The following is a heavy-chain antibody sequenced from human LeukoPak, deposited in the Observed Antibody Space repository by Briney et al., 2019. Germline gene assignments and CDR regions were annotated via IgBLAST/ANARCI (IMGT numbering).Heavy chain of an antibody. J-gene: IGHJ4*02. V-gene: IGHV4-34*01. CDR1: GGSFSDYY. Sequence: TXSXXCXVYGGSFSDYYWSWIRQTPGKGLEWVGEINDSGSTNYNPSIKSRVIISADTSKNKFSLKRRSVAAAETAVYYCXXXGYSYDGYFDYWGQGTLVTVSS. D-gene: IGHD5-18*01. CDR2: INDSGST. CDR3: XXXGYSYDGYFDY.